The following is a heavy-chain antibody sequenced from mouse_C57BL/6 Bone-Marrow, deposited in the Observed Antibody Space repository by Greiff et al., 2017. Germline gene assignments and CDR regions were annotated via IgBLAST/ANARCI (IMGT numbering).Heavy chain of an antibody. CDR1: GYTFTSYT. D-gene: IGHD1-1*01. CDR3: ARGGSFDY. CDR2: INPSSGYT. Sequence: VKLMESGAELARPGASVKMSCKASGYTFTSYTMHWVKQRPGQGLEWIGYINPSSGYTKYNQKFKDKATLTADKSSSTPYMQLSSLTSEDSAVYYCARGGSFDYWGQGTTLTVSS. V-gene: IGHV1-4*01. J-gene: IGHJ2*01.